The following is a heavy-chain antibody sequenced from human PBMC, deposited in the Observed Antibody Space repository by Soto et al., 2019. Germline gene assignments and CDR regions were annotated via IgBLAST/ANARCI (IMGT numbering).Heavy chain of an antibody. J-gene: IGHJ6*02. Sequence: SLRLSCAASGFTFDDYAMHWVRQAPGKGLEWVSGISWNSGSIGYADSVKGRFTISRDNAKNSLYLQMNSLRAEDTALYYCARXYSSSWYSNDDYYGMDVWGQGTTVTVSS. V-gene: IGHV3-9*01. CDR2: ISWNSGSI. CDR3: ARXYSSSWYSNDDYYGMDV. CDR1: GFTFDDYA. D-gene: IGHD6-13*01.